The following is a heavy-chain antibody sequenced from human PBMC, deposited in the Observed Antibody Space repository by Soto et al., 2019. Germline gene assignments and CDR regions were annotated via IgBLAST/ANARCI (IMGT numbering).Heavy chain of an antibody. CDR1: GFTFDDYA. Sequence: GGSLRLSCAASGFTFDDYAMHWVRQAPGKGLEWVSGINWNSGSIGYADSVKGRFTISRDYAKNSLYLQMNSLRGNDTALSYCAKALTGYTYGPFDYWGQGTLVTVSS. D-gene: IGHD5-18*01. V-gene: IGHV3-9*01. J-gene: IGHJ4*02. CDR2: INWNSGSI. CDR3: AKALTGYTYGPFDY.